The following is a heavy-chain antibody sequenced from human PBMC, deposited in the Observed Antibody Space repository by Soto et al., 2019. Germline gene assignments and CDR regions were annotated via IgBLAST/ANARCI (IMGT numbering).Heavy chain of an antibody. D-gene: IGHD3-3*01. V-gene: IGHV4-4*07. Sequence: SGTLSLTCTVSGGSMSGFYWTWIRQPAGKGLEWIGRVYSSGGTHYSPSLKSRVTISLDTSKNQFSLRLLSVTDADTAVYFCARGQRFSDWFDPWGQGTLVTVSS. CDR2: VYSSGGT. CDR1: GGSMSGFY. CDR3: ARGQRFSDWFDP. J-gene: IGHJ5*02.